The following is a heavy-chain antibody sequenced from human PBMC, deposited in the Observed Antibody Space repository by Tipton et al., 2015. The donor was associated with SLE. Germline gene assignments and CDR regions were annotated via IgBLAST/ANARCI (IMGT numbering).Heavy chain of an antibody. Sequence: SLRLSCAASGFTFSSYGIHWVRQAPGKGLEWVAVISYDGSNKYYADSVKGRFTISRDNSKNTLYLQMNSLRADDTAVYYCANYYCSGGSCFPFYFDYWGQGTLVTVSS. CDR1: GFTFSSYG. D-gene: IGHD2-15*01. CDR3: ANYYCSGGSCFPFYFDY. CDR2: ISYDGSNK. J-gene: IGHJ4*02. V-gene: IGHV3-30*18.